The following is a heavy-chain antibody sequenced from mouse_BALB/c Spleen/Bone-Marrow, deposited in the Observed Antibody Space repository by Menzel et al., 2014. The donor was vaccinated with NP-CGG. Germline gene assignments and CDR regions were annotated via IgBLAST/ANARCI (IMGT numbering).Heavy chain of an antibody. V-gene: IGHV1S29*02. J-gene: IGHJ3*01. Sequence: EVHLVESGPELVKPGASVKISCKASGFTFTDYNMHWVKQSHGKSLEWIGYIYPYNGGAGYNQKFKSKATLTVDNSSSTAYMELRSLTSDDSAVYYCARSYGNYDAWFAHWGQGTLVTVSA. D-gene: IGHD2-1*01. CDR3: ARSYGNYDAWFAH. CDR1: GFTFTDYN. CDR2: IYPYNGGA.